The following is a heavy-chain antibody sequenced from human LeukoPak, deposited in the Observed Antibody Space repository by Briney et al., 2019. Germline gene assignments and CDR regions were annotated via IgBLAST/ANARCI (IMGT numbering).Heavy chain of an antibody. Sequence: ASVKVSCKASGYTFTGYYMHWVRQAPGQGLEWMGWINPNSGGTNYAQKFQGWVTMTRDTSINTAYMELSRLRSDDTAVYYCARASMVRGVIAKGDWFDPWGQGTLVTVSS. CDR2: INPNSGGT. V-gene: IGHV1-2*04. D-gene: IGHD3-10*01. J-gene: IGHJ5*02. CDR3: ARASMVRGVIAKGDWFDP. CDR1: GYTFTGYY.